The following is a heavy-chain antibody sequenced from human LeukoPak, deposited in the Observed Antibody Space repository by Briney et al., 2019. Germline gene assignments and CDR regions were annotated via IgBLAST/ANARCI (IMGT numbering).Heavy chain of an antibody. D-gene: IGHD2/OR15-2a*01. CDR1: GFTFSSYS. CDR3: ARGLSVYFDY. CDR2: ISSSSSYI. J-gene: IGHJ4*02. V-gene: IGHV3-21*01. Sequence: AGGSLRLSCAASGFTFSSYSMNWVRQAPGKGLEWVSSISSSSSYIYYADSVKGRFTISRDNAKNSLYLQMNSLRAEDTAVYYCARGLSVYFDYWGQGTLVTVSS.